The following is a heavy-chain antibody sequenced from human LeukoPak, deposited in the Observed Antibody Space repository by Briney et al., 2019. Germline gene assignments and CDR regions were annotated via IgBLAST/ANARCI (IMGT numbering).Heavy chain of an antibody. J-gene: IGHJ3*02. D-gene: IGHD6-13*01. CDR3: ARELSWSRGAFDI. CDR1: GGSTSSGIYY. V-gene: IGHV4-39*02. CDR2: IYYSGAT. Sequence: SETLSLTCTVSGGSTSSGIYYWGWIRQTPGKGLEWIGTIYYSGATYYNPSLKSRVTISVDTSKNQFSLKVSSVIPADTALYYCARELSWSRGAFDIWGQGTMVTVSS.